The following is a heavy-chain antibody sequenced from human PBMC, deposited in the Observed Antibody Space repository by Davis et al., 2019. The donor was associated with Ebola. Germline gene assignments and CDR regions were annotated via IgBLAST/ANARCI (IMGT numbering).Heavy chain of an antibody. J-gene: IGHJ6*02. D-gene: IGHD3-9*01. CDR1: GYTFTTYA. Sequence: AASVKVSCKASGYTFTTYAIHWVRQATGQGLEWMGWMNPNSENTGYAQKFQGRVTMTRSTSISTAYMELSSLRSEDTAVYYCARGGYFDWLTRWHYYGMDVWGQGTTVTVSS. V-gene: IGHV1-8*01. CDR2: MNPNSENT. CDR3: ARGGYFDWLTRWHYYGMDV.